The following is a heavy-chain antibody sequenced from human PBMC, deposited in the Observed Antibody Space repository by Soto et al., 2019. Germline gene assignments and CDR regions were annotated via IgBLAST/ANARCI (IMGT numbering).Heavy chain of an antibody. V-gene: IGHV4-59*01. Sequence: SETLSLTCTVSGGSISSYYWSWIRQPPGKGLEWIGYIYYSGSTNYNPSLKSRVTISVDTSKNQFSLKPSSVTAADTAVYYCARDCSGGSCSDAFDIWGQGTMVTVSS. D-gene: IGHD2-15*01. CDR2: IYYSGST. CDR1: GGSISSYY. CDR3: ARDCSGGSCSDAFDI. J-gene: IGHJ3*02.